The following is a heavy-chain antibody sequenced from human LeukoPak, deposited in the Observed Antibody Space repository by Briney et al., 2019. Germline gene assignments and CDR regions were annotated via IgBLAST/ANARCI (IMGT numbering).Heavy chain of an antibody. J-gene: IGHJ4*02. D-gene: IGHD2-2*01. CDR1: GFTFSSYG. Sequence: GRSLRLSFAASGFTFSSYGMHWVRQAPGKGLEWVAVIWYGGSNKYYADSVKGRFTISRDNSKNTLYLQMNSLRAEDTAVYYCAASKGCSSTSCYGEALDYWGQGTLVTVSS. CDR3: AASKGCSSTSCYGEALDY. CDR2: IWYGGSNK. V-gene: IGHV3-33*08.